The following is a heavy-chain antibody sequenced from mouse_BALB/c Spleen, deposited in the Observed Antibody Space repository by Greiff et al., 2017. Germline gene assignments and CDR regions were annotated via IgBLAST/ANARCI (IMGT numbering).Heavy chain of an antibody. CDR2: ISSGSSTI. V-gene: IGHV5-17*02. Sequence: EVMLVESGGGLVQPGGSRKLSCAASGFTFSSFGMHWVRQAPEKGLEWVAYISSGSSTIYYADTVKGRFTISRDHPKNTLFLQMTSLRSEDTAMYYCAREGGNYYFDYWGQGTTLTVSS. CDR3: AREGGNYYFDY. D-gene: IGHD2-1*01. CDR1: GFTFSSFG. J-gene: IGHJ2*01.